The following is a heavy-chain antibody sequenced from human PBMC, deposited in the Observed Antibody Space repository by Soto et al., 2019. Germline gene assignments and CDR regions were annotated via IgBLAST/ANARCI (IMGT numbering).Heavy chain of an antibody. J-gene: IGHJ6*02. D-gene: IGHD3-22*01. Sequence: HVQLVQSGAEVKKPGASVKVSCKASGYTFTSYDINWVRQATGQGLEWMGWMNPNSGNTGYAQKFQGRVTMTRNTSISTAYKELCSMKSADTAVVYCASIVATNGSDVWGQGTTVTVSS. V-gene: IGHV1-8*01. CDR3: ASIVATNGSDV. CDR1: GYTFTSYD. CDR2: MNPNSGNT.